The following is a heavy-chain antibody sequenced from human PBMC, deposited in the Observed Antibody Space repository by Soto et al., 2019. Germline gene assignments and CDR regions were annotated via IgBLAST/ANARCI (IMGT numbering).Heavy chain of an antibody. Sequence: EVELLESGGGLVQPEGSLRLSCAASGFTFSTYAMGWVRQAPGKGLEWVSVVSRGGGTHYADSVNDRFTVSRDNSQNTLSLQMNSLRADDTAVYYCAKRRGAGGHFDYWGQGALVTVSS. CDR3: AKRRGAGGHFDY. CDR2: VSRGGGT. CDR1: GFTFSTYA. V-gene: IGHV3-23*01. D-gene: IGHD2-15*01. J-gene: IGHJ4*02.